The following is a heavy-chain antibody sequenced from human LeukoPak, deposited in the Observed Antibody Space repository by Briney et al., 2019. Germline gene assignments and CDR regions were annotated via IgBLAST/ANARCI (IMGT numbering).Heavy chain of an antibody. Sequence: GGSLRLSCAASGFTLSNSWMSWVRQAPGKGLEWVANIKEDGSEKYYVDSVKGRFTISRDNAKNSLYLQMNSLRAEDTAVYYCARQRGSGCLDYWGQGTLVTVSS. CDR1: GFTLSNSW. D-gene: IGHD6-19*01. V-gene: IGHV3-7*01. J-gene: IGHJ4*02. CDR3: ARQRGSGCLDY. CDR2: IKEDGSEK.